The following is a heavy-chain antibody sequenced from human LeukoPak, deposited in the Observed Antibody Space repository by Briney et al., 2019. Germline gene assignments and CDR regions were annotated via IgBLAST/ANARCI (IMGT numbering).Heavy chain of an antibody. V-gene: IGHV3-23*01. CDR2: ISGGSGLI. D-gene: IGHD1-20*01. CDR3: ANLGNWNDVRDY. CDR1: GFTFSSYA. Sequence: GGSLRLSCVAPGFTFSSYAMTWVRQAPGKGLEWVSAISGGSGLIYYGDSVKGRFTVSRDNSKNTQYLQMNDLRAEDTAVYYCANLGNWNDVRDYWGQGTLVAVSS. J-gene: IGHJ4*02.